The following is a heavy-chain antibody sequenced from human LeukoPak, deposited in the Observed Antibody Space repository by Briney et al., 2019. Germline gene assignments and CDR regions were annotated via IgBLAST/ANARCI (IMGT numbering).Heavy chain of an antibody. CDR3: AVIRGVATGF. D-gene: IGHD5-12*01. Sequence: GASVKVSCKASGYTFTSYGISWVRQAPGQGLEWMGGIIPIFGTANYAQKFQGRVTITADESTSTAYMELSSLRSEDTAVYYCAVIRGVATGFWGQGTLVTVSS. CDR2: IIPIFGTA. J-gene: IGHJ4*02. V-gene: IGHV1-69*13. CDR1: GYTFTSYG.